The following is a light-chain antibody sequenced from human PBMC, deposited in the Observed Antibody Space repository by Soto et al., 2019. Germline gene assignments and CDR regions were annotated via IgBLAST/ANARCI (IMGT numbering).Light chain of an antibody. CDR2: DAS. CDR1: QGISSY. Sequence: DIHLTKSPSFLSAAVGDRVTITCRASQGISSYLAWYQQKPGKAPKLLIYDASTLQSGVPSRFSGSGSGTEFTLTISSLQPEDFAAYYCQQLNSYPPGFGQGTKLEIK. J-gene: IGKJ2*01. CDR3: QQLNSYPPG. V-gene: IGKV1-9*01.